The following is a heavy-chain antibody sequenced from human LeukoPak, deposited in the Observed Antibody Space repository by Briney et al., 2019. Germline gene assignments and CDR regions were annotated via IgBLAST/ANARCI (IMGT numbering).Heavy chain of an antibody. D-gene: IGHD3-22*01. CDR2: ISSGGTYE. V-gene: IGHV3-30*07. CDR1: GFTFSNYA. CDR3: ARDSSGYHGFDY. Sequence: GGSLRLSCAASGFTFSNYAMHWVRQAPGKGLEWVSLISSGGTYEYYADSVKGRFTISRDNSKNTLYLQLNSLRAEDTAVYYCARDSSGYHGFDYWGQGTLVTVSS. J-gene: IGHJ4*02.